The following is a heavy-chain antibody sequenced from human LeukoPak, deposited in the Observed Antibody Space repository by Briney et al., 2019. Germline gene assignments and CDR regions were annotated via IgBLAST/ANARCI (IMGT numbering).Heavy chain of an antibody. CDR3: ARGLPRYYDFWSGIDGGWFDP. Sequence: PSETLSLTCTVSGGSISSGSYYWSWIRQPAGKGLEWIGRIYSSGSTNYNPSLKSRVTISLDTSKNQFSLKLSSVTAADTAVYYCARGLPRYYDFWSGIDGGWFDPWGQGTLVTVSS. CDR2: IYSSGST. J-gene: IGHJ5*02. V-gene: IGHV4-61*02. D-gene: IGHD3-3*01. CDR1: GGSISSGSYY.